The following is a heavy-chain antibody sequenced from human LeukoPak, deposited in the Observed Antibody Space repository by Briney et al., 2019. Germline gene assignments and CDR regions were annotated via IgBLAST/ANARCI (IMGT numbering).Heavy chain of an antibody. CDR3: AKARGAATYYYYYMDV. J-gene: IGHJ6*03. D-gene: IGHD1-26*01. Sequence: GGSLRLSCAASGFTFSSYGMHWVRQAPGKGLEWVAFIRYDGSNKYYADSVKGRFTISRDNSKNTLYLQMNSLRAEDTAVYYCAKARGAATYYYYYMDVWGKGTTVTVYS. V-gene: IGHV3-30*02. CDR1: GFTFSSYG. CDR2: IRYDGSNK.